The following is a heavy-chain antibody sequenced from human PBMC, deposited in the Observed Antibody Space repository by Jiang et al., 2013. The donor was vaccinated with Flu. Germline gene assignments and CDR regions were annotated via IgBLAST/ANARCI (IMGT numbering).Heavy chain of an antibody. Sequence: TSYYMHWVRQAPGQGLEWMGIINPSGGSTSYAQKFQGRVTMTRDTSTSTVYMELSSLRSEDTAVYYCAREVAMVRGVLDYWGQGTLVTVSS. CDR3: AREVAMVRGVLDY. CDR2: INPSGGST. D-gene: IGHD3-10*01. J-gene: IGHJ4*02. V-gene: IGHV1-46*01. CDR1: TSYY.